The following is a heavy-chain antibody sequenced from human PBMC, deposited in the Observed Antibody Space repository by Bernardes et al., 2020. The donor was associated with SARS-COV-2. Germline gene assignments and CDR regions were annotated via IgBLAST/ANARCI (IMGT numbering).Heavy chain of an antibody. Sequence: GGSLRLSCAASGFTFSSYGMYWVRQTPGKGLEWISFIGSSSRDISYTDSVKGRFTISRDDAKNSLYLQMNSLTAEDTAVYYCARRLSNEARGGLDYWGQGALVTVSS. V-gene: IGHV3-21*05. CDR1: GFTFSSYG. J-gene: IGHJ4*02. CDR2: IGSSSRDI. CDR3: ARRLSNEARGGLDY. D-gene: IGHD4-4*01.